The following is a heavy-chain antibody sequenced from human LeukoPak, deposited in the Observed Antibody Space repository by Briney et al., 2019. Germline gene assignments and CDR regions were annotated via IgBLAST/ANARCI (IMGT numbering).Heavy chain of an antibody. Sequence: GVSLRRYCSASGFTYISYAIGCVRQAPGHGLECVSAISSSGGSTYYADSVKGRFTISRDNAKHSLYLQMSSLRVEDTAVYFCARGMIGRHYYRMDVWGQGTTVTASS. D-gene: IGHD3-16*01. J-gene: IGHJ6*01. V-gene: IGHV3-23*01. CDR2: ISSSGGST. CDR1: GFTYISYA. CDR3: ARGMIGRHYYRMDV.